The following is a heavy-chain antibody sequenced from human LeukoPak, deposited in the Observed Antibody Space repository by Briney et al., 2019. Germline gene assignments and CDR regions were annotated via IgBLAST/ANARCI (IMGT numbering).Heavy chain of an antibody. D-gene: IGHD6-13*01. CDR3: AREGRRSSSWYGDY. J-gene: IGHJ4*02. CDR1: GITFSNYN. CDR2: ITSSSSYT. V-gene: IGHV3-21*04. Sequence: GGSLRLSCAAPGITFSNYNMNWVRQAPGKGLEWISAITSSSSYTFYADSVKGRFTISRDNAQNSLYLQMNSLRAEDTALYYCAREGRRSSSWYGDYWGQGTLVTVSS.